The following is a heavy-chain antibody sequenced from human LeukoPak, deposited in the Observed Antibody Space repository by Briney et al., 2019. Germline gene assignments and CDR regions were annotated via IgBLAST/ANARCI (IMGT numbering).Heavy chain of an antibody. D-gene: IGHD4-17*01. CDR3: ARDLLRSTPXSYGDYVDY. CDR2: INPNSGGT. V-gene: IGHV1-2*02. Sequence: ASVKVSCKASGYTFTGYYMHWVRQAPGQGVERMGWINPNSGGTNYAQKFQGRVTMTRDTSISTAYMELSRLRSDDTAVYYCARDLLRSTPXSYGDYVDYWGQGTLVTVSS. CDR1: GYTFTGYY. J-gene: IGHJ4*02.